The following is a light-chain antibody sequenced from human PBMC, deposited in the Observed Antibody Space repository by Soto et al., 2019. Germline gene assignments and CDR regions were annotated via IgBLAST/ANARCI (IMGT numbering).Light chain of an antibody. Sequence: QSALTQPPSASGSPGRSVTISCTGTSSDVGGYDYVSWFQQHPGKAPKLIIYEVTNRPLGISSRFSGSRSGNTASLTISGLRTEDEAHYYCSSCTLNTTRVFGGGTKLTVL. J-gene: IGLJ3*02. V-gene: IGLV2-14*01. CDR2: EVT. CDR1: SSDVGGYDY. CDR3: SSCTLNTTRV.